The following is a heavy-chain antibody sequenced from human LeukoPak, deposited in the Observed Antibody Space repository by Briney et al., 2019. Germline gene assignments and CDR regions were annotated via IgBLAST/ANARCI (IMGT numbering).Heavy chain of an antibody. V-gene: IGHV6-1*01. Sequence: SQTLSLTCAISGDSVSNNGAAWNWIRQSPSRGLEWLGRTYYRSMYYTDYAESVKSRITINPDTSKNQYSLQLKSVTPEDTAVYYCARDGPGDQGLDCWGQGTLVTVSS. D-gene: IGHD3-10*01. CDR2: TYYRSMYYT. CDR3: ARDGPGDQGLDC. J-gene: IGHJ4*02. CDR1: GDSVSNNGAA.